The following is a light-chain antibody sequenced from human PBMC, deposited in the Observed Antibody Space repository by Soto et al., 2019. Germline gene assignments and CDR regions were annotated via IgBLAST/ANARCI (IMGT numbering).Light chain of an antibody. CDR1: QSVSNY. CDR2: GAS. Sequence: EIVLTQSPGTLSLSPGERATLSCRTSQSVSNYLAWYQHKRGQAPRLPIYGASNRATGIPDRFSGSGSGTDFTLTISRLEPEDFAVYYCQHYGTSPPYTFGQGTKPEIK. J-gene: IGKJ2*01. CDR3: QHYGTSPPYT. V-gene: IGKV3-20*01.